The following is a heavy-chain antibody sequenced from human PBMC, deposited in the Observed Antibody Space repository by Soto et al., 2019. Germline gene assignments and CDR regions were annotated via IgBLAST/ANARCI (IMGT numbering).Heavy chain of an antibody. CDR2: IFSNDEK. CDR3: ARIRPSIVVAGRGDAFDI. CDR1: GFSLSNARMG. V-gene: IGHV2-26*01. J-gene: IGHJ3*02. Sequence: QVTLKESGPVLVKPTETLTLTCTVSGFSLSNARMGVSWIRQPPGKALEWLAHIFSNDEKSYSTSLKSRLTISKHTPKSQVVLTMHNLDPVDTAKYYCARIRPSIVVAGRGDAFDIWGQGTMVSVSS. D-gene: IGHD6-19*01.